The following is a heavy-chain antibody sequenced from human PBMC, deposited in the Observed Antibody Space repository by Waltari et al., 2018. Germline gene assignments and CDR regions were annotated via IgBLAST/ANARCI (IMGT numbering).Heavy chain of an antibody. CDR3: AADQWELLDYYYMDV. D-gene: IGHD1-26*01. CDR1: GFTFTSSA. Sequence: QMQLVQSGPEVKKPGPSVKVSCKASGFTFTSSAVQWVRQARGQRLEWIGWIVVGSGNTNYAQKFQERVTITRDMSTSTAYMELSSLRSEDTAVYYCAADQWELLDYYYMDVWGKGTTVTVSS. CDR2: IVVGSGNT. J-gene: IGHJ6*03. V-gene: IGHV1-58*01.